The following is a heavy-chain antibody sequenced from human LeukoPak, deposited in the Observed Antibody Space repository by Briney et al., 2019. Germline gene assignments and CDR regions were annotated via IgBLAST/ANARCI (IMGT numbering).Heavy chain of an antibody. D-gene: IGHD5-12*01. CDR1: GGTFSSYT. V-gene: IGHV1-69*02. J-gene: IGHJ6*02. Sequence: SVKVSCKASGGTFSSYTISWVRQAPGQGLEWMGRIIPILGIANYAQKFQGRVTITADKSTSTAYMELSSLRSEDTAVYYCARVMGHSGYERYYYYGMDVRGQGTTVTVSS. CDR2: IIPILGIA. CDR3: ARVMGHSGYERYYYYGMDV.